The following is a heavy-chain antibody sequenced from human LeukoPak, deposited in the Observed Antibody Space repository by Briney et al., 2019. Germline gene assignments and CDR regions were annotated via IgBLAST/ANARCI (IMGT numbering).Heavy chain of an antibody. CDR1: GGSISSSSYY. CDR2: IYYSGST. D-gene: IGHD5-12*01. V-gene: IGHV4-39*07. J-gene: IGHJ4*02. Sequence: SGTLSLTCTVSGGSISSSSYYWGWIRQPSGKGLEWIGSIYYSGSTYYNPSLKSRVTISVDTSKNQFSLKLSSVTAADTAVYYCARGFIVALDYWGQGTLVTVSS. CDR3: ARGFIVALDY.